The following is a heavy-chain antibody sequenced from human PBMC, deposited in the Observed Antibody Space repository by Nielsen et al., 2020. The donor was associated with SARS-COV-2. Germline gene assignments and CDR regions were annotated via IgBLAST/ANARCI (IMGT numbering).Heavy chain of an antibody. Sequence: GESLKISCAASGFTFSSYAMSWVRQAPGKGLEWVSAISGSGGSTYYANSVKGRFTISRDNSKNTLYLQMNSLRAEDTAVYYCAKVGTYYDFWSGYNYFDYWGQGTLVTVSS. CDR2: ISGSGGST. J-gene: IGHJ4*02. CDR3: AKVGTYYDFWSGYNYFDY. V-gene: IGHV3-23*01. D-gene: IGHD3-3*01. CDR1: GFTFSSYA.